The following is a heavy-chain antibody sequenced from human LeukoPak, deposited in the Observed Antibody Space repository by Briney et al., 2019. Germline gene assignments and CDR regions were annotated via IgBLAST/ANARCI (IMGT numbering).Heavy chain of an antibody. J-gene: IGHJ6*03. Sequence: ASVKVSCQAAGYTFTSYAMNWVRQAPGQGLEWMGWINTNTGNPRYAQGFTGRFVFSLDTSVSTAYLQISSLKAEDTAVYYCARDQSSSWSHYYYMDVWGKGTTVTVSS. CDR2: INTNTGNP. V-gene: IGHV7-4-1*02. D-gene: IGHD6-13*01. CDR3: ARDQSSSWSHYYYMDV. CDR1: GYTFTSYA.